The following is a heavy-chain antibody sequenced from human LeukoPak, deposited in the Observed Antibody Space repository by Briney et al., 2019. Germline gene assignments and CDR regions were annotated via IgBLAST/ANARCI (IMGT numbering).Heavy chain of an antibody. J-gene: IGHJ3*02. CDR3: ARAHGPYCGGDCADAFDI. V-gene: IGHV1-2*02. CDR2: INPNSGGT. Sequence: GASVKVSCKASGYTFTGYYMHWVRQAPGQGLEWMGWINPNSGGTNYAQKFQGRVTMTRDTSISTAYMELSRLRSDDTAVYYCARAHGPYCGGDCADAFDIWGQGTVVTVSS. CDR1: GYTFTGYY. D-gene: IGHD2-21*02.